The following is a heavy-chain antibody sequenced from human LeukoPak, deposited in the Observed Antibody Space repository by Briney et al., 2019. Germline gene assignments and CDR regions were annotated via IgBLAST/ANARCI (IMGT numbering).Heavy chain of an antibody. CDR3: ARGDSSGYYSDYFDY. Sequence: GGSLRLSCAASGFTFSSYAMHWVRQAPGKGLEWVAVISYDGSNKYYADSVKGRFTISRDNSKNTLYLQMNSLRAEDTAVYYCARGDSSGYYSDYFDYWGQGTLVTVSS. V-gene: IGHV3-30*04. CDR2: ISYDGSNK. J-gene: IGHJ4*02. D-gene: IGHD3-22*01. CDR1: GFTFSSYA.